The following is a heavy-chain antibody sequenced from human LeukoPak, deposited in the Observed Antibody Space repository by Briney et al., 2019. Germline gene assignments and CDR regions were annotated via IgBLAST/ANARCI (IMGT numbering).Heavy chain of an antibody. D-gene: IGHD7-27*01. CDR1: GFTLSNYA. J-gene: IGHJ4*02. CDR3: ATIGDRRTGELYRIDY. Sequence: PGRSLRLSCAASGFTLSNYAMHWVRQAPGKGLEWVAVVSYDGSNKYYADSVKGRFTISRDNSKNTLYLQMNSLRAEDAAIYYCATIGDRRTGELYRIDYWGQGTLVTVSS. CDR2: VSYDGSNK. V-gene: IGHV3-30-3*01.